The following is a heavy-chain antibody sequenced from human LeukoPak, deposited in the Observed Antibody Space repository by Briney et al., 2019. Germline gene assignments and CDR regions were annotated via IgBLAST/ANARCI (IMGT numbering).Heavy chain of an antibody. D-gene: IGHD4-17*01. CDR2: IKTDGSIT. V-gene: IGHV3-74*01. CDR1: GFSFSVYW. Sequence: GGSLRLSCAASGFSFSVYWMHWVRQAPGKGPVWVSRIKTDGSITDYADFVKGRFTIFRDNAKNTPYQQMNSLRAEGTAVYYCARDYSTVTTFFDYWGQGTLVTVSS. CDR3: ARDYSTVTTFFDY. J-gene: IGHJ4*02.